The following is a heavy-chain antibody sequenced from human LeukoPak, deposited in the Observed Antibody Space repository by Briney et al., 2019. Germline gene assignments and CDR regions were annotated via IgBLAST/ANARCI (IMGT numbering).Heavy chain of an antibody. CDR3: ARHAPSGGYFDY. Sequence: PSETLSLTCTVSGGSISSYYWSWIRQPPGKGLKWIGYIYYSGSTNYNSSLKSRLTISVDTSKNQFSLKLTSVTAADTAVYYCARHAPSGGYFDYWGQGTLVTVSS. V-gene: IGHV4-59*08. D-gene: IGHD3-10*01. CDR1: GGSISSYY. J-gene: IGHJ4*02. CDR2: IYYSGST.